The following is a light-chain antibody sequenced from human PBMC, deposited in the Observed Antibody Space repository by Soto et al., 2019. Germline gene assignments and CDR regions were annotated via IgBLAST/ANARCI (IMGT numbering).Light chain of an antibody. CDR1: QSISSY. V-gene: IGKV1-39*01. CDR3: QQSYSTLWT. Sequence: DIQMTQSPSSLSASVGDRVTITCRASQSISSYLNWYQQKPGKAPKLLIYAASSLQSGVPSRFSGSRSWTDFTRTISSLQPEDFATYYCQQSYSTLWTFGQGTKVEIK. J-gene: IGKJ1*01. CDR2: AAS.